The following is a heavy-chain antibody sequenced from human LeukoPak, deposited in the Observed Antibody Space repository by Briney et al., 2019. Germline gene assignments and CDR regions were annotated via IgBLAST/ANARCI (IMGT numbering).Heavy chain of an antibody. CDR2: IHPSGST. CDR3: ARGYDYSKTGY. Sequence: PSETLYLTCAVHGGSLSDQYWSRIRQPPGKGLEWIGEIHPSGSTNYNPSLESRVIISLDTSKNQFSLRLSSVTAADTALYYCARGYDYSKTGYWGQGTLVTVSS. CDR1: GGSLSDQY. J-gene: IGHJ4*02. V-gene: IGHV4-34*01. D-gene: IGHD4-11*01.